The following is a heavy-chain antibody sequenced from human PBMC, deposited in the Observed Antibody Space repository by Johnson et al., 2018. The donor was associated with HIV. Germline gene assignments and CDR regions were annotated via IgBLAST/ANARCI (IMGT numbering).Heavy chain of an antibody. CDR2: ISGSGSST. CDR3: TKPSTGTYYGFHI. Sequence: MLLVESGGGLVQPGGSLRLSCAASGFTFSSYAMSWVRQAPGKGLEWVSAISGSGSSTYYADSVKGRFTISRDNSKNTVWLQMNSLRGEDTAVYYCTKPSTGTYYGFHIWGQGTMVTVSS. CDR1: GFTFSSYA. V-gene: IGHV3-23*04. J-gene: IGHJ3*02.